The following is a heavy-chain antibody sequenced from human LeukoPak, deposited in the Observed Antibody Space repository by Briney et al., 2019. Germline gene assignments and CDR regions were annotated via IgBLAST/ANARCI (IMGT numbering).Heavy chain of an antibody. CDR3: ARDLYESFSLVVAAPLDY. J-gene: IGHJ4*02. V-gene: IGHV3-66*01. CDR1: GFTVSSNY. Sequence: GGSLRLSCAASGFTVSSNYMSWVRQAPGKGLEWVSVIYSGGSTYYADSVKGRFTISRDNSKNTLYLQMNSLRAEDTAVYYCARDLYESFSLVVAAPLDYWGQGTLVTVSS. CDR2: IYSGGST. D-gene: IGHD2-15*01.